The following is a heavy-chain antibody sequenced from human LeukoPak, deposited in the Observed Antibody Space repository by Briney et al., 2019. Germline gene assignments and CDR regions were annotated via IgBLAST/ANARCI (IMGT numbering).Heavy chain of an antibody. J-gene: IGHJ4*02. CDR2: IYYSGST. CDR3: ARDRGDSSGYPYFDY. D-gene: IGHD3-22*01. Sequence: PSETLSLTCTVSGGSISSGGYYWSWIRQHPGKGLEGIGYIYYSGSTYYNPSLKSRVTISVDTSKNQFSLKLSSVTAADTAVYYCARDRGDSSGYPYFDYWGQGTLVTVSS. CDR1: GGSISSGGYY. V-gene: IGHV4-31*03.